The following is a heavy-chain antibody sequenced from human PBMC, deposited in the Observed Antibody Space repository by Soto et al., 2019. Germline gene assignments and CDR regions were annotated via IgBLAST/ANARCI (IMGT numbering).Heavy chain of an antibody. J-gene: IGHJ4*02. V-gene: IGHV3-30*03. CDR2: LANDESDQ. CDR3: ARSIGGSSYYPPDY. D-gene: IGHD6-13*01. CDR1: GFTFHGYG. Sequence: QVQLVESGGGVVQPGGSLRLSCAASGFTFHGYGMHWVRQSPGEGLEWVAVLANDESDQYFADSVKGRFTISRDNSKNTLYLQLDSLRPEATAVYYCARSIGGSSYYPPDYWGQGTLATVSS.